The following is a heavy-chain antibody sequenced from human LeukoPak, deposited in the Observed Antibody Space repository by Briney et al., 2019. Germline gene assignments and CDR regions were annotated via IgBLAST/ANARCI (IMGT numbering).Heavy chain of an antibody. CDR1: GGTFSSYA. V-gene: IGHV1-69*13. CDR3: ARGERKYDFWSPY. CDR2: IIPIFGTA. J-gene: IGHJ4*02. D-gene: IGHD3-3*01. Sequence: SVKVSCKASGGTFSSYAISWVRQARGQGVEGMGGIIPIFGTANYAQKFQGRVTITADESTSTAYMELSSLRSEDTAVYYCARGERKYDFWSPYWGQGTLVTVSS.